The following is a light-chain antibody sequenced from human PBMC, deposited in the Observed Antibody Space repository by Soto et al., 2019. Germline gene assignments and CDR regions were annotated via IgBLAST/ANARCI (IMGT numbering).Light chain of an antibody. CDR3: SSYAGSIQVV. Sequence: QSVLTQPPSASGSPGQSVTISCTGTSSDVGGYNYVSWYQHHPGKAPKLIISEVSKRPSGVPDRFSGSKSGNTASLTVSGLQGEDEADYYCSSYAGSIQVVFGGGTQLTVL. CDR1: SSDVGGYNY. J-gene: IGLJ2*01. V-gene: IGLV2-8*01. CDR2: EVS.